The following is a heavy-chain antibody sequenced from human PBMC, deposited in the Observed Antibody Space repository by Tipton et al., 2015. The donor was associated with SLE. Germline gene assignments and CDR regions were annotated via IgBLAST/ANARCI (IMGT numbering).Heavy chain of an antibody. V-gene: IGHV3-7*01. D-gene: IGHD2-21*01. Sequence: GSLRLSCVVSEFTFSEYWMSWVRQAPGKGLERVANINLDGSGTYYVDAVRGRFTISRDNAKNSLYLQMDSLRAEDTAVYYCTRDRYCGGTGCYYFDYWDQGPLVAVSS. CDR3: TRDRYCGGTGCYYFDY. J-gene: IGHJ4*02. CDR2: INLDGSGT. CDR1: EFTFSEYW.